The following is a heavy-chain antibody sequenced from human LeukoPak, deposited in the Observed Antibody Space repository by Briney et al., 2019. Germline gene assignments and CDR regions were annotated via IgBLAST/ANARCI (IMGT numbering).Heavy chain of an antibody. CDR3: ARDIDILTAFPYY. Sequence: ASVKVSCKAAGYTFITYGISWVRQAPGQGLEWMGWISGNNGNTNYEQKFQGRVSMTTDTSTTTAYMELTSLKSDDTAVYYCARDIDILTAFPYYWGQGTLVTVSS. CDR2: ISGNNGNT. J-gene: IGHJ4*02. CDR1: GYTFITYG. V-gene: IGHV1-18*01. D-gene: IGHD3-9*01.